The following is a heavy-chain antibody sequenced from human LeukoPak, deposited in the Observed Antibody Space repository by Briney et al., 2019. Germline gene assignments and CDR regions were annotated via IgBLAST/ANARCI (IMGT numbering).Heavy chain of an antibody. CDR1: DGSINSYY. Sequence: SETLSLTCSVSDGSINSYYWNWIRRPPGKGLERIGYIYYNGNTNYSPSLKSRDTMSVDTSKNLFSLKVSSVTAADTAVYYCARGRSNYYGMDVWGQGTTVTVSS. D-gene: IGHD1-26*01. V-gene: IGHV4-59*01. CDR3: ARGRSNYYGMDV. J-gene: IGHJ6*02. CDR2: IYYNGNT.